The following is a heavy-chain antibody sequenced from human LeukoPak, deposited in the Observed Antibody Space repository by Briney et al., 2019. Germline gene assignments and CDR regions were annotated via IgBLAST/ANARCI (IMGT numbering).Heavy chain of an antibody. CDR1: GYSFTRYW. Sequence: GESLKISCKGSGYSFTRYWITWGRQMPGKGLEWMGRIDPSNSYTDYSPSFQGHVTISADKSINTAYLQWSSLKASDTAMYYCARHEGGYAASDYWGQGTLVTVSS. CDR2: IDPSNSYT. J-gene: IGHJ4*02. V-gene: IGHV5-10-1*01. CDR3: ARHEGGYAASDY. D-gene: IGHD5-12*01.